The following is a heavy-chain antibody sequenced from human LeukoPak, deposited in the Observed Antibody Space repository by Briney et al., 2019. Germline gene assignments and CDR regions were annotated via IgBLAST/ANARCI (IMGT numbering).Heavy chain of an antibody. CDR2: LNPSSGDT. CDR1: GYTFTSYG. J-gene: IGHJ4*02. V-gene: IGHV1-2*02. CDR3: AREETAIGPDY. Sequence: ASVKVSCKASGYTFTSYGISWVRQAPGQGLEWMAWLNPSSGDTVYAPKFQGRVTVTRDMSISTAYMDLVSLTSDDTAVYYCAREETAIGPDYWGQGTQVTVSS. D-gene: IGHD5-12*01.